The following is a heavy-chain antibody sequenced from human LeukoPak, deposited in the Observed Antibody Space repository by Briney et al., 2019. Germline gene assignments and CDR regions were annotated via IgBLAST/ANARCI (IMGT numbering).Heavy chain of an antibody. Sequence: PSQTLSLTCTVSGGSISSGGYYWSWIRQHPGKGLEWIGYIYYSGSTYYNPSLKSRVTISVDTSKNQFSLKLSSVTAADTAVYYCARDYYDSSGYIAFDIWGQGTMVTVSS. CDR1: GGSISSGGYY. D-gene: IGHD3-22*01. V-gene: IGHV4-31*03. J-gene: IGHJ3*02. CDR2: IYYSGST. CDR3: ARDYYDSSGYIAFDI.